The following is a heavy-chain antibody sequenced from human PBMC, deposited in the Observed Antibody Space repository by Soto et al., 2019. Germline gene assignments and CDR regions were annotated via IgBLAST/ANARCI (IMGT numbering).Heavy chain of an antibody. CDR2: IIPIFGTA. CDR3: ASPPSSNRYYYGMDV. V-gene: IGHV1-69*12. D-gene: IGHD4-4*01. J-gene: IGHJ6*02. Sequence: QVQLVQSGAEVKKPGSSVKVSCKASGGTFSSYAISWVRQAPGQGLEWMGGIIPIFGTANYAQKFQGGVTITAYESTSTAYMELSSLRSEDTAVYYCASPPSSNRYYYGMDVWGQGTTVTVSS. CDR1: GGTFSSYA.